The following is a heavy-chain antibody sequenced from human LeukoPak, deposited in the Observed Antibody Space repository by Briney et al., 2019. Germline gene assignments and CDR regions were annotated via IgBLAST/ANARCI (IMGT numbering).Heavy chain of an antibody. J-gene: IGHJ4*02. Sequence: GGSLRLSCAASGFTFSSYAMSWVRQAPGKGLEWVSAFSSGSSTYYADSVKGRFTISRDNSKNTLYLQMNSLRAEDTAVYYCAKRTSGSSWYSSDYWGQGTLVTVSS. D-gene: IGHD6-13*01. CDR1: GFTFSSYA. CDR2: FSSGSST. V-gene: IGHV3-23*01. CDR3: AKRTSGSSWYSSDY.